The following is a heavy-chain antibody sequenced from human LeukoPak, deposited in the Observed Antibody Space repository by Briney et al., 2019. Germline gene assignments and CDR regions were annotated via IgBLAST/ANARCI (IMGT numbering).Heavy chain of an antibody. D-gene: IGHD5-18*01. CDR1: GGSFSGYY. J-gene: IGHJ6*02. Sequence: SETLSLTCAVYGGSFSGYYWSWIRQPPGKGLEWIGEINHSGSTNYNPSLKSRVTISVDTSKNQFSLKLSSVTAADTAVYYCARGRIQLWLYYYSCMDVWGQGTTVTVSS. CDR2: INHSGST. CDR3: ARGRIQLWLYYYSCMDV. V-gene: IGHV4-34*01.